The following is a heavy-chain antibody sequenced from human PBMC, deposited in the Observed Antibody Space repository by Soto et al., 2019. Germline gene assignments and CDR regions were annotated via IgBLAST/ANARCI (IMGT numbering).Heavy chain of an antibody. CDR1: GFSLSNARMG. V-gene: IGHV2-26*01. CDR3: ARAMYYDFWSGYLNDAFDI. J-gene: IGHJ3*02. CDR2: IFSNDEK. Sequence: SGPTLVNPTETLTLTCTVSGFSLSNARMGVSWIRQPPGEALEWLAHIFSNDEKSYSTSLKSRLTISKDTSKSQVVLTMTNMDPVDTATYYCARAMYYDFWSGYLNDAFDIWGQGTMVTVSS. D-gene: IGHD3-3*01.